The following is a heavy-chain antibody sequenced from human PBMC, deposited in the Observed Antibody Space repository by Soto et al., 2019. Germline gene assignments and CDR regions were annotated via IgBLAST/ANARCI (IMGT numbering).Heavy chain of an antibody. Sequence: EVHLVESGGGSVQPGGSLRLSCAASGLTVSNSYMNWVRQAPGKGLEWVSIIYSGGTTYYADSVKGRFTISRDNSKNILYLQMHSLRADDTDVYYCARDTTVTTPTCFASWGQGTLVIVSS. CDR3: ARDTTVTTPTCFAS. V-gene: IGHV3-66*01. D-gene: IGHD4-17*01. CDR1: GLTVSNSY. CDR2: IYSGGTT. J-gene: IGHJ4*02.